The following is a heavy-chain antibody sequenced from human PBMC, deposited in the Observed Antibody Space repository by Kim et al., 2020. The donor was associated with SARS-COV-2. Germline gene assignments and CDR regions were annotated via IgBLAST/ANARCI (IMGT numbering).Heavy chain of an antibody. D-gene: IGHD3-22*01. Sequence: GGSLRLSCAASGFTFSSYAMSWVRQAPGKGLEWVSAISGSGGSTYYADSVKGRFTISRDNSKNTLYLQMNSLRAEDTAVYYCAKVGSMIVVVIPTYYFDYWGQGTLVTVSS. V-gene: IGHV3-23*01. J-gene: IGHJ4*02. CDR2: ISGSGGST. CDR1: GFTFSSYA. CDR3: AKVGSMIVVVIPTYYFDY.